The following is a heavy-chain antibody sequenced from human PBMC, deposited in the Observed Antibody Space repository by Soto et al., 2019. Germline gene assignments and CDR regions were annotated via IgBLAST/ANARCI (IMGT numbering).Heavy chain of an antibody. D-gene: IGHD1-26*01. Sequence: QVQLVQSGAEVKKPGSSVKVSCKASGCTFSSYSINWVRQAPGQGLEWMGEIIPIFGTANYAQKFQGRVTITADESTSPAYRELSSLRSEDTAVYYCARDGGRHSGGIDYWGQGHLVNVSS. J-gene: IGHJ4*02. CDR1: GCTFSSYS. CDR2: IIPIFGTA. V-gene: IGHV1-69*01. CDR3: ARDGGRHSGGIDY.